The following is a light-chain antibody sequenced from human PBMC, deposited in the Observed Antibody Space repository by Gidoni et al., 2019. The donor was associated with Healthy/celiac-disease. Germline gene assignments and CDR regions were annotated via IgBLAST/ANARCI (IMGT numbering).Light chain of an antibody. CDR2: GAS. CDR3: QQYGSSPRVT. Sequence: VLTQSPGTLFLSPGDRATLSCRASQSVSSSYLAWYQQKPGQAPRLLIYGASSIATGIPDRFSGSGSGTDFTLTISRLEPEDFAVYYCQQYGSSPRVTFGQGTRLEIK. J-gene: IGKJ5*01. V-gene: IGKV3-20*01. CDR1: QSVSSSY.